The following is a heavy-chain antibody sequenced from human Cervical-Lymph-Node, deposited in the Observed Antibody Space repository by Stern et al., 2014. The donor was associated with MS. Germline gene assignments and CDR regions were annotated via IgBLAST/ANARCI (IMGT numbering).Heavy chain of an antibody. J-gene: IGHJ4*02. Sequence: QLQLQESGPGVAKPSQTLSLTCTVSGGPITTDGYYWTWIRQHPGKGLEWIGYIYYSGSTYYNPSLKSRVTMSLDTSKNQFSLNLSSVTAADTAIYYCARDDRGSSWYRFDFWGQGTLVTVSS. V-gene: IGHV4-31*03. D-gene: IGHD6-13*01. CDR2: IYYSGST. CDR3: ARDDRGSSWYRFDF. CDR1: GGPITTDGYY.